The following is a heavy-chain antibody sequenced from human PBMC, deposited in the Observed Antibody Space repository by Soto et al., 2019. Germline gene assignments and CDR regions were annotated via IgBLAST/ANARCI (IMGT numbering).Heavy chain of an antibody. CDR3: ARRGPRTYDFWSGRALSLLGSDFEA. CDR1: GGSISSGGYY. D-gene: IGHD3-3*01. Sequence: PSETLSLTCTVSGGSISSGGYYWSWIRQHPGKGLEWIGYIYYSGSTYYNPSLKSRVTISVDTSKNQFSLKLSSVTAADTAVYYCARRGPRTYDFWSGRALSLLGSDFEAWGQGTLVTVSS. V-gene: IGHV4-31*03. CDR2: IYYSGST. J-gene: IGHJ5*02.